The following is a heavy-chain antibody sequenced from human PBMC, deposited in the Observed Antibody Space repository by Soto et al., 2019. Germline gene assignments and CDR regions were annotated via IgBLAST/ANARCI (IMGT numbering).Heavy chain of an antibody. J-gene: IGHJ5*02. Sequence: QVTMKESGPVLVKPTETLTLTCTVSGFSLSNAGLGVSWIRQPPGKALEWLAHIFSNDEKSYSTSLKSRLTISKDTSKSQVVLIMTNMDSVDTATYYCASTYSTSWYWFDPWGQGTLVTVSS. CDR2: IFSNDEK. D-gene: IGHD6-13*01. V-gene: IGHV2-26*04. CDR1: GFSLSNAGLG. CDR3: ASTYSTSWYWFDP.